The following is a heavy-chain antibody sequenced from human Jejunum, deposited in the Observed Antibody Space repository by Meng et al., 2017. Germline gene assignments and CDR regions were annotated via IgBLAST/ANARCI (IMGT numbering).Heavy chain of an antibody. V-gene: IGHV4-4*02. CDR3: ARDPRTNWASRFFDN. CDR1: GGSVSTTDW. CDR2: ISRSGRA. Sequence: QVPLQGAGPALVRPSGTPSLPCAVSGGSVSTTDWWSWVRQPPGKGLEWIGEISRSGRANYNPSLKGRVTISLDRSMNLFSLKLDSVTAADAAVYYCARDPRTNWASRFFDNWGQGTLVTVSS. D-gene: IGHD1/OR15-1a*01. J-gene: IGHJ4*02.